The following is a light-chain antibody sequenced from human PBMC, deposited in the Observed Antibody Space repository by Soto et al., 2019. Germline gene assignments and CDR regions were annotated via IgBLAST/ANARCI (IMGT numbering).Light chain of an antibody. CDR3: QKYNSAPRT. CDR1: QDINNY. CDR2: AAS. V-gene: IGKV1-27*01. J-gene: IGKJ1*01. Sequence: DIQMTQSPSSLSASVGDRVTSACRASQDINNYLAWYQVQPGKGPKHLIYAASTLQSGVPSRFSGSGSGTDFTLTISSLQPEDVATYFCQKYNSAPRTFGQGTRVEI.